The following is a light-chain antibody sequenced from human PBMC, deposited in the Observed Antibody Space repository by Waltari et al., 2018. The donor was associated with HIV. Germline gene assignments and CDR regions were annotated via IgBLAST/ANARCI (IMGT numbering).Light chain of an antibody. CDR1: DSDIGGHNS. V-gene: IGLV2-14*01. Sequence: QSALTQPASVSGSPGQSITISCTGTDSDIGGHNSVAWYQQHPGKAPKLIIYDVPNRPSGGSNRFSGSKAGNTASLTISGLQAEDEADYYCKSSTTRSTPCVFGSGTKVTVL. J-gene: IGLJ1*01. CDR3: KSSTTRSTPCV. CDR2: DVP.